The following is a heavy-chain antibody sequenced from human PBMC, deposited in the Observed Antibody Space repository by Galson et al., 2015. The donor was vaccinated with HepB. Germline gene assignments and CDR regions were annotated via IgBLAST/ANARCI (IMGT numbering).Heavy chain of an antibody. Sequence: SVKVSCKASGYIFTDYYLHWLRQAPGQGLEWMGWINPDSGDPYYAQNFLGRVTMTRDTSITTAYMDLSRLRSDDTAVYFCARDLGYYDSNDLDVWGQGTTVTVSS. J-gene: IGHJ6*02. D-gene: IGHD3-3*01. CDR3: ARDLGYYDSNDLDV. CDR2: INPDSGDP. V-gene: IGHV1-2*02. CDR1: GYIFTDYY.